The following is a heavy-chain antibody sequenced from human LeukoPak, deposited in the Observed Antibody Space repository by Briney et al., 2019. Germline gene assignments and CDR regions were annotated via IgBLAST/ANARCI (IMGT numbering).Heavy chain of an antibody. Sequence: SETLSLTCTVSGGSLSSYYWIWIRQPPGKGLEWIAYPFYSGSTDYNPSLESRVTISVDTSKNQFSLKLRSVTAADTAVYYCATVAVIRGVTYFDYWGQGTLVTVSS. V-gene: IGHV4-59*01. CDR1: GGSLSSYY. J-gene: IGHJ4*02. CDR3: ATVAVIRGVTYFDY. CDR2: PFYSGST. D-gene: IGHD3-10*01.